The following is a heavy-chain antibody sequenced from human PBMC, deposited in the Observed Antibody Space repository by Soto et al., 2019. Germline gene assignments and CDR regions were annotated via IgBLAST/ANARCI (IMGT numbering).Heavy chain of an antibody. Sequence: ASVKVSCKASGYTFTGYYMHWVRQAPGQGLEWMGWINPNSGGTNYAQKFQGRVTMTRDTSISTAYVELSRLRSDDTAVYYCARDPSPIAVAGQLGFDPWGQGTLVTVSS. J-gene: IGHJ5*02. CDR2: INPNSGGT. V-gene: IGHV1-2*02. D-gene: IGHD6-19*01. CDR3: ARDPSPIAVAGQLGFDP. CDR1: GYTFTGYY.